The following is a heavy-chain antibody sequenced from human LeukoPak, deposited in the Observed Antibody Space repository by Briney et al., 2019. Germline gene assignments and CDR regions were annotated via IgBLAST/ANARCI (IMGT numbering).Heavy chain of an antibody. J-gene: IGHJ4*02. CDR1: GFTFINYA. CDR3: AREDQPRGTFDY. D-gene: IGHD2-15*01. CDR2: IKQDASEK. Sequence: PGVSLRLSCAASGFTFINYAMSWVRQAPGKGLEWVANIKQDASEKYYVDSVKGRFTISRDNAKNSLYLQMNSLRAEDTALYYCAREDQPRGTFDYWGQGILVTV. V-gene: IGHV3-7*05.